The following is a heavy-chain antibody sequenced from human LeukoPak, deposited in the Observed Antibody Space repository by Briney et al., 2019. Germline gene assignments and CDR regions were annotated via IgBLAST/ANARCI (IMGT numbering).Heavy chain of an antibody. CDR2: ISWNSGSI. CDR3: ARAPLYCSGGSCYSGHFWFDP. D-gene: IGHD2-15*01. Sequence: GRSLRLSCAASGFTFDDYAMHWVRQAPGKGLEWVSGISWNSGSIGYADSVKGRFTISRDNAKNSLYLQMNSLRAEDTALYYCARAPLYCSGGSCYSGHFWFDPWGQGTLVTVSS. J-gene: IGHJ5*02. CDR1: GFTFDDYA. V-gene: IGHV3-9*01.